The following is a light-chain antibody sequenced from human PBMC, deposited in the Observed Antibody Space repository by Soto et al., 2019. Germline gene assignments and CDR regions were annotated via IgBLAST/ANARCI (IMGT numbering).Light chain of an antibody. Sequence: EIVLTQSPDILSLSPGDRASLSCRPSQSVTSTFLAWYQQKPGKAPRLLIYGVSSRATGIPDRFSGSGSGTDFTLTIIRLEPEDFAVYYCQQYGSSPPLTFGPGTKVGLK. CDR3: QQYGSSPPLT. CDR1: QSVTSTF. J-gene: IGKJ3*01. V-gene: IGKV3-20*01. CDR2: GVS.